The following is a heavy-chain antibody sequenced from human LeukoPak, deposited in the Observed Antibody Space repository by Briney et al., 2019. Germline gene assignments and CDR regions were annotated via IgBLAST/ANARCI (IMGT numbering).Heavy chain of an antibody. D-gene: IGHD2-21*02. J-gene: IGHJ4*02. Sequence: GASVKVSCMASGYSFTSFGLSWVRQAPGQGPEWMGWISAASGSTNYAQKFQDRVTMTTDTSTTTVYMELRSLRSDDTAVYYCAKEQEGTAIGGVFDYWGQGTVVTLSS. CDR1: GYSFTSFG. V-gene: IGHV1-18*01. CDR2: ISAASGST. CDR3: AKEQEGTAIGGVFDY.